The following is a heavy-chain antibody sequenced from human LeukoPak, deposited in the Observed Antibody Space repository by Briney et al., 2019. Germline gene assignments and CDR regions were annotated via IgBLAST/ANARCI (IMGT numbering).Heavy chain of an antibody. V-gene: IGHV3-30-3*01. CDR3: ARDGLP. J-gene: IGHJ5*02. Sequence: PGRSLRLSCAASGFTFSSYAMHWVRQAPGKGLEWVAVISYDGSNKYYADSVKGRFTISRDNSKNMLYLQMNSLRAKDTAVYYCARDGLPWGQGTLVTVSS. CDR2: ISYDGSNK. CDR1: GFTFSSYA.